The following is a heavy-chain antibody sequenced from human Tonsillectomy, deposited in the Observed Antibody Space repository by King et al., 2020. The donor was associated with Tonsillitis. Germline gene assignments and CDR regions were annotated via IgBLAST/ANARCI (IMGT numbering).Heavy chain of an antibody. Sequence: QLVQSGGGLVKPGGSLRLSCAASGFTFRTYTMNWVRQAPGKGLEWVSSITSSSNYIYYADSVKGRFPISRDNAKNLLYLQMNSLRAEDTAVYYCARDTYGSGSSENPIWGQGTMVTVSS. J-gene: IGHJ3*02. CDR3: ARDTYGSGSSENPI. D-gene: IGHD3-10*01. CDR2: ITSSSNYI. CDR1: GFTFRTYT. V-gene: IGHV3-21*01.